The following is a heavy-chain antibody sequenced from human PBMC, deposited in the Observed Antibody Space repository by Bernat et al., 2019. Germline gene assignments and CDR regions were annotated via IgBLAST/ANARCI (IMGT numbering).Heavy chain of an antibody. D-gene: IGHD1-20*01. CDR1: GFNLSIYA. CDR2: ISYDGNNK. Sequence: VQLVESGGGVVQPGKSLRLSCAHSGFNLSIYAMYWVRQAPGKGLEWVALISYDGNNKNYADSVKGRFTISRDNSRNTLYLQMNNLKAEDTAVYYCARERTKYNGKPDGLEDWGQGTMVTVSS. J-gene: IGHJ4*02. V-gene: IGHV3-30*04. CDR3: ARERTKYNGKPDGLED.